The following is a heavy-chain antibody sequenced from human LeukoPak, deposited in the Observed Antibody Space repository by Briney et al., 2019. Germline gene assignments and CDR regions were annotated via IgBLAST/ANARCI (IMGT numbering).Heavy chain of an antibody. CDR2: INHLGSA. CDR1: GGSISSGGYY. CDR3: AREDGSSGYDDF. J-gene: IGHJ4*02. D-gene: IGHD5-12*01. V-gene: IGHV4-39*02. Sequence: SQTLSLTCTGSGGSISSGGYYWSWLRQTPGKGLEWTGSINHLGSAYYNPSLESRVTISVDTSKNHFSLNLKSVTAADTAVYYCAREDGSSGYDDFWGQGTLVTVSS.